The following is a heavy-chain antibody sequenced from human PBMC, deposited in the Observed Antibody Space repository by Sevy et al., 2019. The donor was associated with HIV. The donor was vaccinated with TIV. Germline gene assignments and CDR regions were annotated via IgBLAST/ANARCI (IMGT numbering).Heavy chain of an antibody. Sequence: GGSLRLSCAASGFTFTNNWMHWVLQAPGKGLVWVSRVDNDGSGTNYADSVKGRFTISRDNAKNTVYLQMNSLRAEDTAVYSCTRDMYGIDYWGQGTLVTVSS. CDR1: GFTFTNNW. V-gene: IGHV3-74*01. CDR3: TRDMYGIDY. CDR2: VDNDGSGT. D-gene: IGHD2-8*01. J-gene: IGHJ4*02.